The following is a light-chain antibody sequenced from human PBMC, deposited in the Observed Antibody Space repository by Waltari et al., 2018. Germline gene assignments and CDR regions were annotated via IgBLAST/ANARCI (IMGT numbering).Light chain of an antibody. V-gene: IGLV2-23*01. J-gene: IGLJ1*01. CDR1: TSDVWTYNL. CDR3: CSYVSNTYV. Sequence: QSALTKPASVSGSPGQSITISCTGTTSDVWTYNLVSWYQQHPGKAPKLIIFEGTKRPSGVSNRFFASKSGNTASLTISGLQADDEADYHCCSYVSNTYVFGTGTKVTVL. CDR2: EGT.